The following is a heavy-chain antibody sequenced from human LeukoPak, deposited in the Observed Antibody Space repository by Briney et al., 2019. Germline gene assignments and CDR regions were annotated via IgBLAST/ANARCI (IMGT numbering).Heavy chain of an antibody. CDR2: IYYSGST. J-gene: IGHJ6*03. Sequence: PSETLSLTCTVSGGSISSYYWSWIRQPPGKGLEWIGYIYYSGSTDYNPSLKSRVTISADTSKNQFSLKLSSVTAADTAVYYCARGGSGYSYYMDVWGKGTTVTVSS. CDR3: ARGGSGYSYYMDV. V-gene: IGHV4-59*01. D-gene: IGHD3-22*01. CDR1: GGSISSYY.